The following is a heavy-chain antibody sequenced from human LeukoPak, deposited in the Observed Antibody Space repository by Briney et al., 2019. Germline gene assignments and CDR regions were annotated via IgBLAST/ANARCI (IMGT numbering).Heavy chain of an antibody. Sequence: ASVKEAFLPSGYTFPQYGINGVRQALGQGLEWMGWISAYNGNTNYAQKLQGRVTMTTDTSTSTAYMELRSLRSDDTAVYYCATGGPVRSSSGSYGFGDWGQGTLVTVSS. D-gene: IGHD1-26*01. CDR1: GYTFPQYG. CDR2: ISAYNGNT. J-gene: IGHJ4*02. V-gene: IGHV1-18*01. CDR3: ATGGPVRSSSGSYGFGD.